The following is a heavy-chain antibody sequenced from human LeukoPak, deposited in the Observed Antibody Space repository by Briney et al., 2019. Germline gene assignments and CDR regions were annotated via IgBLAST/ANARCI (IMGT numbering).Heavy chain of an antibody. CDR2: IIPIFGTA. CDR3: ARGQELWFGEYFDY. V-gene: IGHV1-69*13. CDR1: GGTFSSYA. J-gene: IGHJ4*02. D-gene: IGHD3-10*01. Sequence: ASVKVSCKASGGTFSSYAISWERQAPGQGLEWMGGIIPIFGTANYAQKFQGRVTITADESTSTAYMELSSLRSEDTAVYYCARGQELWFGEYFDYWGQGTLVTVSS.